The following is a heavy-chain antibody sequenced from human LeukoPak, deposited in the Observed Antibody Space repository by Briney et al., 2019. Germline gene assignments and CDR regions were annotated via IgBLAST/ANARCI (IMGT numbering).Heavy chain of an antibody. CDR1: GFTFSSYW. J-gene: IGHJ4*02. CDR2: IKQDGSEK. D-gene: IGHD1-26*01. CDR3: ARDQINSSGNKPPFDY. Sequence: GGSLRLPCAASGFTFSSYWMSWVRQAPGKGLEWVAIIKQDGSEKYYVDSVKGRFTISRDNAKNSLYLQMNSLRAEDTAVYYCARDQINSSGNKPPFDYWGRGTLVTVSS. V-gene: IGHV3-7*01.